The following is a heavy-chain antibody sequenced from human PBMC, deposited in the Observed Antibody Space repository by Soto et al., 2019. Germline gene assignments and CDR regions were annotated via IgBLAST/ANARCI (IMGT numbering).Heavy chain of an antibody. J-gene: IGHJ3*02. D-gene: IGHD1-26*01. CDR1: GYTFTSYG. Sequence: ASVKVSCKASGYTFTSYGISWVRQAPGQGLEWMGWISAYNGNTNYAQKLQGRVTMTTDTSTSTAYMELRSLRSDDTAVYYCARDDLFTYYGTTNDAFDIWGQGTMVTVSS. CDR3: ARDDLFTYYGTTNDAFDI. V-gene: IGHV1-18*01. CDR2: ISAYNGNT.